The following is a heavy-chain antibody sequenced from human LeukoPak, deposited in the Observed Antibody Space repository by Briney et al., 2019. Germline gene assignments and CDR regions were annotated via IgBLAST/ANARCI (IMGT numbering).Heavy chain of an antibody. CDR2: INSDGSST. D-gene: IGHD3-10*01. Sequence: PGGSLRLSCAASGFTFSSYWMHWVRQAPGKGLVWVSRINSDGSSTSYADSVKGRFTISRDNAKNTLYLQMNSLRAEDTAVYYCAKITGSYYSPPDYWGQGTLVTVSS. J-gene: IGHJ4*02. CDR3: AKITGSYYSPPDY. V-gene: IGHV3-74*01. CDR1: GFTFSSYW.